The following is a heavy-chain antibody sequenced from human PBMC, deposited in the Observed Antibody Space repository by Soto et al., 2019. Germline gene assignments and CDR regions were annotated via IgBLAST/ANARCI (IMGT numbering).Heavy chain of an antibody. CDR1: GYTFTSYG. J-gene: IGHJ5*02. D-gene: IGHD3-9*01. CDR3: ARGGVYYDILTGNPNNWFDP. Sequence: ASVKVSCKASGYTFTSYGISWVRQAPGQGLEWMGWISAYNGNTNYAQKLQGRVTMTTDTSTSTAYMELRSLRSDDTAVYYCARGGVYYDILTGNPNNWFDPWGQGTLVIVSS. CDR2: ISAYNGNT. V-gene: IGHV1-18*01.